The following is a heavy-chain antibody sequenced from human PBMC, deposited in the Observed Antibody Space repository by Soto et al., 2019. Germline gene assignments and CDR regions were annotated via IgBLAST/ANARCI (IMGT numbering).Heavy chain of an antibody. D-gene: IGHD2-8*01. V-gene: IGHV1-46*03. CDR1: GYTFTSYY. CDR3: AREARDIVLMVYATYYYYYYMDV. Sequence: QVQLVQSGAAVKKPGASVKVSCKASGYTFTSYYMHWVRQAPGQGLEWMGIINTSGGSTSYAQKLQGRVTMTRDTSTSTVYMELSSLRSEDTAVYYCAREARDIVLMVYATYYYYYYMDVWGKGTTVTVSS. CDR2: INTSGGST. J-gene: IGHJ6*03.